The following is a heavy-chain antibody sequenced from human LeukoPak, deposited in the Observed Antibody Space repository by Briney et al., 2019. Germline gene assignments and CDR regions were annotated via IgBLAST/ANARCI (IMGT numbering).Heavy chain of an antibody. CDR2: IRYNGSNK. Sequence: GGSLRLSCAASGFTFSSYGMHWVRQAPGKGLEWVAFIRYNGSNKYYADSVKGRFTISRDNSKNTLYLQMNSLRAEDTAVYYCAKESRIVGATSFDYWGQGTLVTVSS. V-gene: IGHV3-30*02. CDR3: AKESRIVGATSFDY. J-gene: IGHJ4*02. D-gene: IGHD1-26*01. CDR1: GFTFSSYG.